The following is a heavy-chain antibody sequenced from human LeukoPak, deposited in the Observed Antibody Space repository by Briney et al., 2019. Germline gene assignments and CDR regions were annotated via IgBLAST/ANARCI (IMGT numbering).Heavy chain of an antibody. D-gene: IGHD6-13*01. CDR1: GYTFSQYG. Sequence: ASVKVSCKVSGYTFSQYGMQWVRQAPGQTLEWMGWINAGDGGTKYSQKFQGRVTMTSDTSATTVYMELNSLRSEDTAVYYCARSGSNWSCDYWGQGTLVTVSS. V-gene: IGHV1-3*01. CDR3: ARSGSNWSCDY. CDR2: INAGDGGT. J-gene: IGHJ4*02.